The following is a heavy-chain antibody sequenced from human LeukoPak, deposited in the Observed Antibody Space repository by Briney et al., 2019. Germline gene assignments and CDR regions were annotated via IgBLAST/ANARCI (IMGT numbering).Heavy chain of an antibody. CDR3: ARYNLDRRYNWFDP. CDR1: GYTFTSYD. D-gene: IGHD1-1*01. CDR2: MNPNSGNT. Sequence: GVSVKVSCKASGYTFTSYDINWVRQATGQGLEWMGWMNPNSGNTGYAQKFQGRVTMTRNTSISTAYMELSSLRSEDTAVYYCARYNLDRRYNWFDPWGQGTLVTVSS. J-gene: IGHJ5*02. V-gene: IGHV1-8*01.